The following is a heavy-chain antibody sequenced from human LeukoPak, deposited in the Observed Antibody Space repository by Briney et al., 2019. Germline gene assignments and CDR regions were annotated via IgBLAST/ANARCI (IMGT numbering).Heavy chain of an antibody. J-gene: IGHJ4*02. CDR2: ISSSGSSI. CDR1: GFTFSSYE. D-gene: IGHD2-2*01. Sequence: PGGSLRLSCAASGFTFSSYEMNWVRQAPGKGLEWVSYISSSGSSIYYADSVKGRFSISRDNAKNSLYLQMNSLRAEDTAVYYCARETEARYCSSTSCYSWGYFDCWGQGTLVTVSS. CDR3: ARETEARYCSSTSCYSWGYFDC. V-gene: IGHV3-48*03.